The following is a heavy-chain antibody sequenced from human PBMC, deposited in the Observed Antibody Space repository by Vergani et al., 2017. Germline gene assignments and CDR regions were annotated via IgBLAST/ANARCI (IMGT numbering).Heavy chain of an antibody. J-gene: IGHJ4*02. V-gene: IGHV4-39*01. CDR3: ARTESFILRYFHWAL. D-gene: IGHD3-9*01. CDR2: IYHSVGA. Sequence: QLHLQESGPGLVKPSETLSLTCTVSGGSITSSSYYWGWIRQPPGKGLEWIGNIYHSVGAYYNPSLKGRVTISVDTSKNQFSLEVTSVTAADTAIYFCARTESFILRYFHWALWVQGTLVTVSS. CDR1: GGSITSSSYY.